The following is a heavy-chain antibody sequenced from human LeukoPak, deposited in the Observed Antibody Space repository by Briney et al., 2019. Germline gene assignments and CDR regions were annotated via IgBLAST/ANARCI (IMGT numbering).Heavy chain of an antibody. J-gene: IGHJ4*02. CDR3: AKDPDKLGIIDY. D-gene: IGHD7-27*01. CDR1: GFTFSSYG. CDR2: ISYDGSNK. V-gene: IGHV3-30*18. Sequence: GGSLRLSCAASGFTFSSYGMHWVRQAPGKGLEWVAVISYDGSNKYYADSVKGRFTISRDNSKNTLYLQMNSLRAEDTAVYYCAKDPDKLGIIDYWGQGTLVTVSS.